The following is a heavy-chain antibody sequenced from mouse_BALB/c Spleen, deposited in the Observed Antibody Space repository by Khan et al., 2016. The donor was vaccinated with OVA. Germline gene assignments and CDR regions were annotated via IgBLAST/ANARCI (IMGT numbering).Heavy chain of an antibody. CDR2: ISSVGTYT. CDR3: ANGNYCCFAY. CDR1: GFTFSSFA. V-gene: IGHV5-9-1*01. Sequence: EVELVESGGGLVKPGGSLKLSCAASGFTFSSFAMSWVRQIPEKRLEWVATISSVGTYTYYPDSVKGRFTISRDNAKSTLYLQMNSLRSEDTAMYDCANGNYCCFAYWGQGTLVSVSA. J-gene: IGHJ3*01. D-gene: IGHD2-1*01.